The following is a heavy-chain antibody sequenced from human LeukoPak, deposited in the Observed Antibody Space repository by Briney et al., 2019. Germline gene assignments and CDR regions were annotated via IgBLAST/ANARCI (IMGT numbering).Heavy chain of an antibody. J-gene: IGHJ5*02. V-gene: IGHV1-8*02. Sequence: GASVKDSCKASGYTFTSYDINWVRQATGQGLEWMGWMNPNSGNTGYAQKFQGRVTMTTDTSTSTAYMELRSLRSDDTAVYYCARWRGSGYYQNWFDPWGQGTLVTVSS. D-gene: IGHD3-22*01. CDR1: GYTFTSYD. CDR3: ARWRGSGYYQNWFDP. CDR2: MNPNSGNT.